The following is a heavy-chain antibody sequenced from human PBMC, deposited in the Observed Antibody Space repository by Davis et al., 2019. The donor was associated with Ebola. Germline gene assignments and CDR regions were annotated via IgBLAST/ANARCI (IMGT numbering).Heavy chain of an antibody. J-gene: IGHJ6*02. D-gene: IGHD3-10*01. CDR1: GGIFSTYG. CDR2: IVLKFGAT. V-gene: IGHV1-69*06. Sequence: AASVKVSCKASGGIFSTYGISWVRQAPGQGLEWMGGIVLKFGATKYAQTFQGRLKITADNSATTVYMELSSLGSDDTAVYYCAKGELDSSSYYCKGMDVWGQGTTVTVSS. CDR3: AKGELDSSSYYCKGMDV.